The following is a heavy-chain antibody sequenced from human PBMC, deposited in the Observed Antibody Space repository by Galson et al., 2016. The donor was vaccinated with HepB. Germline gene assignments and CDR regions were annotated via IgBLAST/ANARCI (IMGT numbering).Heavy chain of an antibody. J-gene: IGHJ6*02. V-gene: IGHV1-18*01. CDR3: ARDRHQYSSGWYVGGMDV. D-gene: IGHD6-19*01. Sequence: SVKVSCKASGYTFTSYGISWVRQAPGQGLEWMGWISAYNGNTNYAQKLQGRVTMTTDTSTSTAYMELRSLRSDDTAVYYCARDRHQYSSGWYVGGMDVWGQGTWVTVTS. CDR1: GYTFTSYG. CDR2: ISAYNGNT.